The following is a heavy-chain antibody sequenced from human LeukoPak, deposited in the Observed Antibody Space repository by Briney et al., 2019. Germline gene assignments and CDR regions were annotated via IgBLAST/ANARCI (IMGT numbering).Heavy chain of an antibody. D-gene: IGHD2-15*01. CDR1: GGSISSSSYY. CDR3: ARLGGSGPPF. Sequence: SETLSLTCTVSGGSISSSSYYWGWIRRPPGKGLEWIGSIYYSGSTYYNPSLKSRVTISVDTSKNQFSLKLSSVTAADTAVYYCARLGGSGPPFWGQGTLVTVSS. J-gene: IGHJ4*02. CDR2: IYYSGST. V-gene: IGHV4-39*01.